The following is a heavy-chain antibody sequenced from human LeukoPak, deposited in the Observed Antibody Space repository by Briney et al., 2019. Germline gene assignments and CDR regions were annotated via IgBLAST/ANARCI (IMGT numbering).Heavy chain of an antibody. CDR2: ISSSTSTI. D-gene: IGHD3-22*01. CDR1: GFTFSSYS. CDR3: ARIYDSSGYAPPYFDY. V-gene: IGHV3-48*01. J-gene: IGHJ4*02. Sequence: GGSLILSCAASGFTFSSYSMNWVRQAPGKGLEWVSYISSSTSTIYYADSMKGRFTISRDNAKNSLYLQMSSLRAEDTAVYYCARIYDSSGYAPPYFDYWGQGTLVTVSS.